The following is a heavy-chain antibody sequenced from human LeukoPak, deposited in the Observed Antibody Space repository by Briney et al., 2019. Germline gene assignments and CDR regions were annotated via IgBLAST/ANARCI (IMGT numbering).Heavy chain of an antibody. CDR2: MNPNSGNT. V-gene: IGHV1-8*01. Sequence: ASVKVSCKASGYTFTSYDINWVRQAPGQGLEWMGWMNPNSGNTGYAQKFQGRVTMTRNTSISTAYMELSSLRSEDTAVYYCARAWIQLWFKAFDIWGQGTMVTVSS. D-gene: IGHD5-18*01. CDR1: GYTFTSYD. J-gene: IGHJ3*02. CDR3: ARAWIQLWFKAFDI.